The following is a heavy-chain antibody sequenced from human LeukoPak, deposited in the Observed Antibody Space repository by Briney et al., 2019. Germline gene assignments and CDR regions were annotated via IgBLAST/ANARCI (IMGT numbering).Heavy chain of an antibody. V-gene: IGHV3-33*01. Sequence: GGSLRLSCEASGFTLSSFGMVWVRQAPGKGLVWVTLMWYDGRNKYYADSVEGRFTISRDNSKNPMYLKMNSVRGDDTAFYCWARVGDMEAIDIWGQGTRVTVSS. CDR2: MWYDGRNK. J-gene: IGHJ3*02. D-gene: IGHD3-16*01. CDR3: ARVGDMEAIDI. CDR1: GFTLSSFG.